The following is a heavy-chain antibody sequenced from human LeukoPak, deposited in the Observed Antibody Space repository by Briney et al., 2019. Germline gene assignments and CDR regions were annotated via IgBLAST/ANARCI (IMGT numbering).Heavy chain of an antibody. CDR1: GGSISTYY. V-gene: IGHV4-59*01. Sequence: PSETLSFICTVSGGSISTYYWSWIRQPPGKGLEWIGYIYYSGSTNYNPSLKSRVAISLDTSNKQFSLKLSSVTAADTAVYYCATDSGSGTYYWGQGTLVTVSS. CDR3: ATDSGSGTYY. D-gene: IGHD6-19*01. CDR2: IYYSGST. J-gene: IGHJ4*02.